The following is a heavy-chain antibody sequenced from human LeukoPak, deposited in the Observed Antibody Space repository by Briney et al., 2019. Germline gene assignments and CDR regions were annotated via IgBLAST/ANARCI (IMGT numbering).Heavy chain of an antibody. V-gene: IGHV4-59*01. CDR3: ARERRGPTYFDY. J-gene: IGHJ4*02. Sequence: SETLSLTCTVSGGSITSYYWSWIRQPPGKGLEWIGYIYYSGSTNYNPSLKSRVTISVDTSKNQFSLRLSSVTAADTAVYYCARERRGPTYFDYWGQGTLVTVSS. CDR2: IYYSGST. CDR1: GGSITSYY. D-gene: IGHD3-10*01.